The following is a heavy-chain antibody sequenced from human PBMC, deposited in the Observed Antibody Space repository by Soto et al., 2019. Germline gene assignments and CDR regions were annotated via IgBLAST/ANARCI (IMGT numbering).Heavy chain of an antibody. D-gene: IGHD6-13*01. Sequence: QVQLQESGPGLVKPSETLSLTCTVSGGSISSYHWSWIRQPPGKGLEWIGYIYNSGSTSYNPSLKSRVTISVDTSKNQFSLKLSSVTAADTAVYYCARQQLDKWFHPWGQGTLVTVSS. V-gene: IGHV4-59*01. CDR2: IYNSGST. J-gene: IGHJ5*02. CDR1: GGSISSYH. CDR3: ARQQLDKWFHP.